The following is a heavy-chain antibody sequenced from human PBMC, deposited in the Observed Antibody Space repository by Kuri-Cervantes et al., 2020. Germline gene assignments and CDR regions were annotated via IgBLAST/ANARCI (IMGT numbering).Heavy chain of an antibody. V-gene: IGHV4-39*07. CDR3: ARNDTEKDAFDI. CDR2: IYYNGDT. J-gene: IGHJ3*02. CDR1: GGSISRSSSYY. D-gene: IGHD3-9*01. Sequence: SETLSLTCTVSGGSISRSSSYYWGWVRQPPGKGLEWIGTIYYNGDTYYNPSLKSRVTISLDTSKNQFSLKLSSVTAADTAVYYCARNDTEKDAFDIWGQGTMVTVSS.